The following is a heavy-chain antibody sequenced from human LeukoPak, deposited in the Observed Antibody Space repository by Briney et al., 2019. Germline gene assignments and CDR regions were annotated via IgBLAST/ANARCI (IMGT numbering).Heavy chain of an antibody. Sequence: SETLSLTCTVSGDSISSYYWSWIRQPPGKGLEWIGYIYYSGSTNYNPSLKSRVTISVDTSKNQFSLKLSSVTAADTAVYYCARGLLAVAGTGPHDAFDIWGQGTMVTVSS. J-gene: IGHJ3*02. D-gene: IGHD6-19*01. CDR2: IYYSGST. CDR3: ARGLLAVAGTGPHDAFDI. CDR1: GDSISSYY. V-gene: IGHV4-59*01.